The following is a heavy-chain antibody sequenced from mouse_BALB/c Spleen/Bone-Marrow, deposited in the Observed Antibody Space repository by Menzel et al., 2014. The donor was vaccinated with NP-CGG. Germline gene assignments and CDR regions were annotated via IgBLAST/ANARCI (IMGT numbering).Heavy chain of an antibody. D-gene: IGHD1-1*01. V-gene: IGHV1-4*01. Sequence: QVQLQQSGAELARPGASVKMSCQASGYTFTRYTMHWEKKRPGQGLEWIGYVIPNSGYSNYKQKFKDKATLTADKSSSTAYMQLSSLTSEDSAVYYCTIRYYAMDYWGQGTSVTVSS. CDR2: VIPNSGYS. J-gene: IGHJ4*01. CDR1: GYTFTRYT. CDR3: TIRYYAMDY.